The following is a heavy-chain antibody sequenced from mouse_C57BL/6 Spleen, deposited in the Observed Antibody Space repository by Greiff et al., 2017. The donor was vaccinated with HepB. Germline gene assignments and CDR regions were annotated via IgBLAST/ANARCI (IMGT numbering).Heavy chain of an antibody. D-gene: IGHD1-1*01. CDR3: ARRYYGLDY. V-gene: IGHV1-69*01. CDR2: IDPSDSYT. J-gene: IGHJ2*01. CDR1: GYTFTSYW. Sequence: VQLQQPGAELVMPGASVKLSCKASGYTFTSYWMHWVKQRPGQGLEWIGEIDPSDSYTNYNQKFKGKSTLTVDKSSSTAYMQLSSLTSEDSAVYYCARRYYGLDYWGQGTTLKVSS.